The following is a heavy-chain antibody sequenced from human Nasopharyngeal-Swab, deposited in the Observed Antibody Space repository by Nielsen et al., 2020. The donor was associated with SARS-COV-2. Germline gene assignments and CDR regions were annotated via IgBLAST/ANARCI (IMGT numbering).Heavy chain of an antibody. D-gene: IGHD3-3*01. Sequence: ASVKVSCKASGYTFTSYYMHWVRQAPGQGLEWMRIINPSGGSTSYAQKFQGRVTMTRDTSTSTVYMELSSLRSEDTAVYYCARDPAYYDFWSGYYSWFDPWGQGTLVTVSS. CDR1: GYTFTSYY. V-gene: IGHV1-46*01. CDR3: ARDPAYYDFWSGYYSWFDP. CDR2: INPSGGST. J-gene: IGHJ5*02.